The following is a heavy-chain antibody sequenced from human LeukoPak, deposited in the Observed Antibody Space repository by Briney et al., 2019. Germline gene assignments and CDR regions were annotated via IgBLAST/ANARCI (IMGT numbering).Heavy chain of an antibody. Sequence: SGPALVKPTQTLTLTCTFSGFSLSTSGEGVGWIRQPPGKALEWLALIYWDDDKRYSPSLRNRLTTSKDSSRNHVILTVTDMDPVDTGTYYCAHRRYGDYDYWGQGTLVIVSS. CDR3: AHRRYGDYDY. CDR2: IYWDDDK. CDR1: GFSLSTSGEG. D-gene: IGHD4-17*01. J-gene: IGHJ4*02. V-gene: IGHV2-5*02.